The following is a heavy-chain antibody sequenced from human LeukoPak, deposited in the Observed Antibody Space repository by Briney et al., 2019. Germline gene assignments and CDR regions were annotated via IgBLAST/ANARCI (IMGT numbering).Heavy chain of an antibody. V-gene: IGHV3-21*01. Sequence: GGSLRLSGAASGFTFSSYSMNWVRQAPGTGLEWVSSISSSSSYIYYADSVKGRFTISRDNAKNSLYLQMNSLRAEDTAVYYCARGPRGRADDAFDIWGQGTMVTVSS. J-gene: IGHJ3*02. CDR1: GFTFSSYS. CDR3: ARGPRGRADDAFDI. D-gene: IGHD6-19*01. CDR2: ISSSSSYI.